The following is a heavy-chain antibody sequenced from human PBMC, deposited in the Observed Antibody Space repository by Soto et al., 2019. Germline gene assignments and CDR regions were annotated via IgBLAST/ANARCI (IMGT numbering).Heavy chain of an antibody. CDR3: ASDLVGASDSYGLDV. CDR2: IWHDGNNK. V-gene: IGHV3-33*01. Sequence: YGMHWVRQAPGKGLEWAAIIWHDGNNKYYADSVRGRFIISRDNSKNRLYLQMNSLRAEDTAVYYCASDLVGASDSYGLDVWGQGTPVTVSS. CDR1: YG. D-gene: IGHD1-26*01. J-gene: IGHJ6*02.